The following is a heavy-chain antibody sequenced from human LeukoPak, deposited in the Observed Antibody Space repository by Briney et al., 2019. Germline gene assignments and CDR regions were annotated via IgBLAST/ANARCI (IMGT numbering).Heavy chain of an antibody. CDR2: VTNSGLTK. D-gene: IGHD3/OR15-3a*01. V-gene: IGHV3-11*04. J-gene: IGHJ3*01. CDR3: ARALTTDWLHYAFDF. Sequence: GGSLRLSCAASGFTFNDYYMSWIRQAPGKGLEWLSYVTNSGLTKYYAASVRGRFTISRDNAKNSVYLQMNSLTVEDTAVYYCARALTTDWLHYAFDFWGQGTVVTVSS. CDR1: GFTFNDYY.